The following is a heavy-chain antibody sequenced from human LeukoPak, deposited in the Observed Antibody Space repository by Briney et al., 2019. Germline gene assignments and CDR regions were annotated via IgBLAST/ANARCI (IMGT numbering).Heavy chain of an antibody. D-gene: IGHD5-24*01. J-gene: IGHJ3*02. CDR2: IYYSGST. CDR1: GGSISSYY. Sequence: SETLSLTCTVSGGSISSYYWSWIRQPPGKGLEWIGYIYYSGSTNHNPSLKSRVTISVDTSKNQFSLKLSSVTAADTAVYYCARIRGRDGYNGWHDAFDIWGQGTMVTVSS. V-gene: IGHV4-59*01. CDR3: ARIRGRDGYNGWHDAFDI.